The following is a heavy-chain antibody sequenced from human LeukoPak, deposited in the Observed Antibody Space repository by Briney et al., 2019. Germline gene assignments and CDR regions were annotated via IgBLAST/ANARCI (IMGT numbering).Heavy chain of an antibody. CDR1: GGTFSSYA. Sequence: ASVKVSCKASGGTFSSYAISWVRQAPGQGLEWMGGIIPIFGTANYAQKFQGRVTITTDESTSTAYMELSSLRSEDTAVYYCATSEGGGYYSAPYSDYWGQGTLVTVSS. CDR3: ATSEGGGYYSAPYSDY. V-gene: IGHV1-69*05. D-gene: IGHD3-22*01. J-gene: IGHJ4*02. CDR2: IIPIFGTA.